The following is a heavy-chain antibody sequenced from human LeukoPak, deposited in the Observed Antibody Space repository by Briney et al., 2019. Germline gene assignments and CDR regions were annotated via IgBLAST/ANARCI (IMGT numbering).Heavy chain of an antibody. Sequence: MTSETLSPTCAVYGASLSAYYWGCISQPPGKGLEWIGEINHSGSTNYNPSLKSRVTISVDTSKNQFSLKLSSVTAADTAVYYCARDSGEAEVPAAMFDYWGQGTLVTVSS. J-gene: IGHJ4*02. CDR2: INHSGST. D-gene: IGHD2-2*01. CDR1: GASLSAYY. CDR3: ARDSGEAEVPAAMFDY. V-gene: IGHV4-34*01.